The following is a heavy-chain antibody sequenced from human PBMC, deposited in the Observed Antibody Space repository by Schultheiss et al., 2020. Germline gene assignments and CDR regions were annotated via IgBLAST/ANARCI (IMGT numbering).Heavy chain of an antibody. D-gene: IGHD5-12*01. V-gene: IGHV1-2*02. CDR3: GHSGYDFDYYGMDV. CDR2: INPNSGGT. Sequence: ASVKVSCKASGYTFTSYGISWVRQAPGQGLEWMGWINPNSGGTNSAQKFQGRVTMTRDTSISTAYMELSRLRSDDTAVYYCGHSGYDFDYYGMDVWGQGTTVTVSS. J-gene: IGHJ6*02. CDR1: GYTFTSYG.